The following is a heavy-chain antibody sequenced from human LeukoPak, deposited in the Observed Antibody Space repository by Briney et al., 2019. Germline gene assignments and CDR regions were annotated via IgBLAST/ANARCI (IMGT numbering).Heavy chain of an antibody. Sequence: SETLSLTCTVSGYSISSGYYWGWIRQPPGKGLEWIGSIYHSGSTYYNPSLKGRVTISVDTSKNQLSLKLSSVTAADTAVYYCARATAGTTLFEGIDYWGQGTLVTVSS. CDR2: IYHSGST. CDR1: GYSISSGYY. V-gene: IGHV4-38-2*02. J-gene: IGHJ4*02. CDR3: ARATAGTTLFEGIDY. D-gene: IGHD1-1*01.